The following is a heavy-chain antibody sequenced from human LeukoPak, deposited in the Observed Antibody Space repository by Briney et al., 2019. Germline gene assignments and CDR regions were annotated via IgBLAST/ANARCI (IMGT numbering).Heavy chain of an antibody. D-gene: IGHD3-22*01. J-gene: IGHJ4*02. CDR2: IKSKTDGGTT. Sequence: GGSLRLSCAASGFTFSNAWMSWVRQAPGKGLEWVGRIKSKTDGGTTDYAAPVKGRFTISRDDSKNTLYLQMNSLKTEDTAVYYCTTANYYYDSSVPTDYWGQGTLVTVSS. CDR3: TTANYYYDSSVPTDY. V-gene: IGHV3-15*01. CDR1: GFTFSNAW.